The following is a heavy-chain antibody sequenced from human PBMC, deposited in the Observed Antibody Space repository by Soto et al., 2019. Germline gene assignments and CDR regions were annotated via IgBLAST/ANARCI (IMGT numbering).Heavy chain of an antibody. V-gene: IGHV4-31*03. J-gene: IGHJ6*02. CDR2: IYYSGST. CDR1: GGSISSGGYY. D-gene: IGHD2-8*01. Sequence: SETLSLTCTVSGGSISSGGYYWSWIRQHPGKGLEWIGYIYYSGSTYYNPSLKSRVTISVDTSKNQFSLKLSSVTAADTAVYYCARDSDCTNGVCYTGVYYYYGMDAWGQGTTVTVSS. CDR3: ARDSDCTNGVCYTGVYYYYGMDA.